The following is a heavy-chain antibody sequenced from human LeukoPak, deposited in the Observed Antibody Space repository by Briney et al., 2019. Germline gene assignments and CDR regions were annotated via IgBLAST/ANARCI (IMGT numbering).Heavy chain of an antibody. CDR3: ARHYDSSRSLFDP. CDR2: IYYSGST. V-gene: IGHV4-39*01. Sequence: ETLSLTCTVSGGSISSSSYHWGWIRQPPGEGLEWIGSIYYSGSTYYNPSLKSRVTISVDTSKNQFSLKLSSVTAADTAVYYCARHYDSSRSLFDPWGQGTLVTVSS. J-gene: IGHJ5*02. CDR1: GGSISSSSYH. D-gene: IGHD3-22*01.